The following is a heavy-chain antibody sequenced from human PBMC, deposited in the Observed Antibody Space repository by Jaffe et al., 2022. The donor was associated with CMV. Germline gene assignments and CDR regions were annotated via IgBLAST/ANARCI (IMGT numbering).Heavy chain of an antibody. CDR2: ISSSGSKT. CDR3: LMPMVNRGGN. J-gene: IGHJ4*02. V-gene: IGHV3-64D*06. D-gene: IGHD3-10*01. CDR1: GFVFSNFA. Sequence: EVQLMESGGGLVQPGGSLRLSCAASGFVFSNFAMQWVRQAPGKGLEFVSGISSSGSKTYFADSVKGRFTISRDNSRNTLDLQMSSLRPEDTGVYYCLMPMVNRGGNWGQGTLVTVSS.